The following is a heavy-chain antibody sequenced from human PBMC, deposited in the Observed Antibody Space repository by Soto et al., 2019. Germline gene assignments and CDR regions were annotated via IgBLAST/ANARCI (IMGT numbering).Heavy chain of an antibody. J-gene: IGHJ5*02. CDR3: ARGRYDSSGFYWFDP. CDR2: IYYSGST. D-gene: IGHD3-22*01. V-gene: IGHV4-61*01. Sequence: QVQLQESGPGLVKPSETLSLTCTVSGGSVSSGSYYWSWIRQPPGKGLEWIGYIYYSGSTNYNPSLKSRVTISVDTSKNQFSLKLSSVTAADTAVYYCARGRYDSSGFYWFDPWGQGTLVTVSS. CDR1: GGSVSSGSYY.